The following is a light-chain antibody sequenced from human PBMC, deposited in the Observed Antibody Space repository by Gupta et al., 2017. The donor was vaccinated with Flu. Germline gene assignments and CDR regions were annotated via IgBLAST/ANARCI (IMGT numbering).Light chain of an antibody. V-gene: IGLV2-14*01. J-gene: IGLJ1*01. CDR3: ISYTRRSVFF. CDR2: EVN. CDR1: SSDIGDYNS. Sequence: QSALTQPASVSGSPGQSITISCTGTSSDIGDYNSVSWYQHHPGKAPKLVIFEVNNRPSGVSDRFSGSKSGDPASLTISGLQAEDEADYYCISYTRRSVFFFGAGTTVTV.